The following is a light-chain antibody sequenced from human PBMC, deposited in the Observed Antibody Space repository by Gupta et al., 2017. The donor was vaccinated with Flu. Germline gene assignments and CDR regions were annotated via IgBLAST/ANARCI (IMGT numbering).Light chain of an antibody. CDR1: SSDVGGYNY. Sequence: QSALTQPASVSGSPGQSITIPCTGTSSDVGGYNYVPWYQQHPGKAPKLMIYEVSNRPSGVSNLFSGSKSGNTASLTISGLQAEDEADYYCSSYTSSSTWVFGGGTKLTVL. CDR2: EVS. V-gene: IGLV2-14*01. J-gene: IGLJ3*02. CDR3: SSYTSSSTWV.